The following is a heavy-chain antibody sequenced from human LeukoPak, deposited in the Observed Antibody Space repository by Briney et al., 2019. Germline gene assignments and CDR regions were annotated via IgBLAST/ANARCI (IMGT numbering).Heavy chain of an antibody. Sequence: SETLSLTCAVSGGSISSSNWWSWVRQPPGKGLEWIGEIYHSGSTNYNPSLKSRVTISVDKSKNQFSLKLSSVTAADTAVYYCASLRGYSGYDESDYWGQGTMVTVSS. J-gene: IGHJ3*01. CDR1: GGSISSSNW. D-gene: IGHD5-12*01. V-gene: IGHV4-4*02. CDR2: IYHSGST. CDR3: ASLRGYSGYDESDY.